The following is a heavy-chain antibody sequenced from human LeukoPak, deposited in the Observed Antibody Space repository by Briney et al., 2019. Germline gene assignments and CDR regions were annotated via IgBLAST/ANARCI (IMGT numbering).Heavy chain of an antibody. CDR2: IYHSGST. Sequence: SETLSLTCAVSGGSISSGGYSWSWIRQPPGKGLEWIGYIYHSGSTYYNPSLKSRVTISVDRSKNQFSLKLSSVTAADTAVYYCARARPSRDYHFDYWGQGTLVTVSS. V-gene: IGHV4-30-2*01. D-gene: IGHD4-17*01. J-gene: IGHJ4*02. CDR3: ARARPSRDYHFDY. CDR1: GGSISSGGYS.